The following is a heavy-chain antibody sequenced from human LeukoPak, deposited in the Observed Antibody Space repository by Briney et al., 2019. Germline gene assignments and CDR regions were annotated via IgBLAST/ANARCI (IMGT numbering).Heavy chain of an antibody. V-gene: IGHV3-30-3*01. CDR1: GFTFSSYA. D-gene: IGHD3-9*01. CDR3: ARVGYGILTGYYPWNYYGMDV. CDR2: ISYDGSNK. J-gene: IGHJ6*02. Sequence: GRSLRLSCAASGFTFSSYAMHWVRQAPGKGLEWVAVISYDGSNKYYADSVKGRFTISRDNSKNTLYLQMNSLRAEDTAVYYCARVGYGILTGYYPWNYYGMDVWGQGTTVTVSS.